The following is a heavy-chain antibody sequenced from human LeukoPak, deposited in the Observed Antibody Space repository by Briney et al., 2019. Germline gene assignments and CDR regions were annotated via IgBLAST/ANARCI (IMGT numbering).Heavy chain of an antibody. CDR2: ISGSGGST. CDR1: GFTFSSYA. J-gene: IGHJ4*02. CDR3: AKDRNVLLWFGELYDY. D-gene: IGHD3-10*01. Sequence: GGSLRLSCAASGFTFSSYAMSWVRLAPGKGLEWVSAISGSGGSTYYADSVKGRFAISRDNSKNTLYLQMNSLRAEDTAVYYCAKDRNVLLWFGELYDYWGQGTLVTVSS. V-gene: IGHV3-23*01.